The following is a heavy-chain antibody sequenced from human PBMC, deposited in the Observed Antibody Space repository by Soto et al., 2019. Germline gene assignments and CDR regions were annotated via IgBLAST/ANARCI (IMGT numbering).Heavy chain of an antibody. D-gene: IGHD2-8*01. CDR2: INHSGST. J-gene: IGHJ6*02. V-gene: IGHV4-34*01. CDR1: GGSFSGYY. CDR3: ARARNLLGYCTNGVCYSHYYDGMDV. Sequence: SETLSLTCAVYGGSFSGYYWSWIRQPPGKGLEWIGEINHSGSTNYNPSLKSRVTISVDTSKNQFSLKLSSVTAADTAVYYCARARNLLGYCTNGVCYSHYYDGMDVWGQGTTVT.